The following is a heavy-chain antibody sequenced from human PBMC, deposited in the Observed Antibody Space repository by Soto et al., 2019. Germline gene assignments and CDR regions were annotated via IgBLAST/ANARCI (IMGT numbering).Heavy chain of an antibody. V-gene: IGHV4-59*01. Sequence: SETLSLTCTVSGGSISSYYWSWIRQPPGKGLEWIGYIYYSGSTNYNPSLKSRVTISVDTSKNQFSLKLSSVTAADAAVYYCARGSRSLDYWGQGTLVTVSS. J-gene: IGHJ4*02. CDR3: ARGSRSLDY. CDR1: GGSISSYY. CDR2: IYYSGST.